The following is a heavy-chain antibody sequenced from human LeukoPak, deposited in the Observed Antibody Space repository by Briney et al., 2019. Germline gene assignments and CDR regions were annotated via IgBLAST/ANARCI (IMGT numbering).Heavy chain of an antibody. D-gene: IGHD3-22*01. V-gene: IGHV4-34*01. CDR2: INQSGSI. CDR1: GGSFSGYY. J-gene: IGHJ4*02. CDR3: AREGYDSSGYQNYYFDY. Sequence: SETLSLTCAVYGGSFSGYYWSWIRQPPGKGLEWIGEINQSGSINNNPSLKSRVTISVDTSKNQFSLKLSSVTAADTAVYYCAREGYDSSGYQNYYFDYWGQGTLVTVSS.